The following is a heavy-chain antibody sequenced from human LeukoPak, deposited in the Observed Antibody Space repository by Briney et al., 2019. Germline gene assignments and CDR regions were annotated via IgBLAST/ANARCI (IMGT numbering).Heavy chain of an antibody. D-gene: IGHD3-10*01. CDR2: IYYSGST. Sequence: SETLSLTCTVSGGSISSSSYFWAWIRQPPGKGLEWIGSIYYSGSTYYNPSLKSRVTISVDTSKSQFSLKLSSVTAADTAVYYCARSSMFRGVTVDYWGQGTLVTVSS. J-gene: IGHJ4*02. CDR1: GGSISSSSYF. CDR3: ARSSMFRGVTVDY. V-gene: IGHV4-39*01.